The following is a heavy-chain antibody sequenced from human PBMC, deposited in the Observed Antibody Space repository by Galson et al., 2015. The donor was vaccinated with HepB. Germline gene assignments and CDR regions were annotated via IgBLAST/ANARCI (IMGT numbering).Heavy chain of an antibody. D-gene: IGHD6-13*01. CDR2: TYYRSKWYY. Sequence: CAISGDSVSSKSAAWNWIRQSPSRGLEWLGRTYYRSKWYYEYTVSVKSRVTINPDTSKNQVSLHLNSVTPDDTAVYYCARGRSAWGSSWYDYFDHWGQGTLVTVSS. V-gene: IGHV6-1*01. J-gene: IGHJ4*02. CDR3: ARGRSAWGSSWYDYFDH. CDR1: GDSVSSKSAA.